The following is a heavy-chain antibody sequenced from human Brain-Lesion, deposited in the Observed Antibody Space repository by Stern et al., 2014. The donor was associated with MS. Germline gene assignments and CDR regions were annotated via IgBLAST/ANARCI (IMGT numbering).Heavy chain of an antibody. CDR1: GYRFTSNW. D-gene: IGHD6-6*01. CDR3: ARRGDSSSSGFDY. V-gene: IGHV5-51*01. CDR2: IWPGDSDT. Sequence: VQLVQSGAEVKKPGESLKISCKGSGYRFTSNWIGWVRQMPGKGLEWMGIIWPGDSDTRYSPSFQGQVTISADKSISTAYLQWSSLQASDTAMYYCARRGDSSSSGFDYWGQGTLFIVSS. J-gene: IGHJ4*02.